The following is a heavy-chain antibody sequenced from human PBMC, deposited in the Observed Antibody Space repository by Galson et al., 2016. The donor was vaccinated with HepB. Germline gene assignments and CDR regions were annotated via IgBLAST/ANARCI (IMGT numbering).Heavy chain of an antibody. V-gene: IGHV3-23*01. Sequence: SLRLSCAASGFTFSNFAMSWVRQAPAKGLEWVSAIGWGGGSPSYADSVKGRFTISRDNSKNTLYLEMNSLRAEDTAVYYCARDPQYQLTNYYYYGMDVWGQGTTVTV. J-gene: IGHJ6*02. CDR3: ARDPQYQLTNYYYYGMDV. D-gene: IGHD2-2*01. CDR1: GFTFSNFA. CDR2: IGWGGGSP.